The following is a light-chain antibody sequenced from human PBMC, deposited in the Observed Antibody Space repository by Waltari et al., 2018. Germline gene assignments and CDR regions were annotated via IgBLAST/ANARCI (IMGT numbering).Light chain of an antibody. CDR1: QRVNYF. V-gene: IGKV3-11*01. J-gene: IGKJ4*01. CDR2: DAS. CDR3: QQRTNWPLT. Sequence: EIVLTQSPATLSLSPGERATLSCRVSQRVNYFLAWFQQKPGQAPRLLIYDASNRATGIPARFSGSGSGTDFTLTISSLEPEDFAVYYCQQRTNWPLTFGGGTKVEIK.